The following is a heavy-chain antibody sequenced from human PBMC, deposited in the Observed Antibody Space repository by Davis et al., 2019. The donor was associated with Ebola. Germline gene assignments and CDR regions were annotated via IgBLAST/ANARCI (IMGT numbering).Heavy chain of an antibody. Sequence: MPSETLSLTCTVSGGSISSSSYYWSWIRQPPGKGLEWIGYIYYSGSTNYNPSLKSRVTISVDTSKNQFSLQLNSVTPEDTAVYYCARADLYYDFWSGSGGMDVWGQGTTVTVSS. V-gene: IGHV4-61*05. J-gene: IGHJ6*02. D-gene: IGHD3-3*01. CDR1: GGSISSSSYY. CDR3: ARADLYYDFWSGSGGMDV. CDR2: IYYSGST.